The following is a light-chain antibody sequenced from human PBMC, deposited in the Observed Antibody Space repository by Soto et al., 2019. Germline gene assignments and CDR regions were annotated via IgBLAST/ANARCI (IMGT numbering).Light chain of an antibody. J-gene: IGLJ1*01. CDR2: RNN. CDR3: AAWDDSLSGGV. Sequence: QSVLTQPPSASETPGQRVTISCSGSSSNIGSNYVYWYQQLPGTAPKLLIYRNNQRPSGVPDRFSGSKSGTSASLAISGLRSEDEADYYCAAWDDSLSGGVFGTGTKLTVL. V-gene: IGLV1-47*01. CDR1: SSNIGSNY.